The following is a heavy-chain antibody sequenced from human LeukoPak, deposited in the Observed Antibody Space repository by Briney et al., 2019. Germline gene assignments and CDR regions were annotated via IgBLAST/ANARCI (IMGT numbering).Heavy chain of an antibody. Sequence: GGSLRLSCAASGFTVSSNYMSWVRQAPGKGLEWVSVIYSGGSTYYADSVKGRFTISRDNSKDTLYLQMNSLRAEDTAVYYCARDQAVAGTGDYWGQGTLVTVSS. CDR1: GFTVSSNY. CDR3: ARDQAVAGTGDY. V-gene: IGHV3-66*01. J-gene: IGHJ4*02. D-gene: IGHD6-19*01. CDR2: IYSGGST.